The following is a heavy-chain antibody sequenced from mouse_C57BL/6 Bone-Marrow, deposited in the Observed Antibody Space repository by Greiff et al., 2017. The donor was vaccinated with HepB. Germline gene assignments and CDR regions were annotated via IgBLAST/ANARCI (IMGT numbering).Heavy chain of an antibody. D-gene: IGHD2-3*01. J-gene: IGHJ3*01. CDR1: GYTFTSYW. CDR2: IYPGSGST. Sequence: QVQLKQPGAELVKPGASVKMSCKASGYTFTSYWITWVKQRPGQGLEWIGDIYPGSGSTNYNEKFKRKATLTVDTSSSTAYMQLSSLTSEASAVYYGARRWLLRSFAYWGQGTLVTVSA. CDR3: ARRWLLRSFAY. V-gene: IGHV1-55*01.